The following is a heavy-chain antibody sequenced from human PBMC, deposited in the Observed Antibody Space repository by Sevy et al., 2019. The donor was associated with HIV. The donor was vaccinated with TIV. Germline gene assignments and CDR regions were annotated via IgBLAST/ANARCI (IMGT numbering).Heavy chain of an antibody. CDR3: ARDLAYASGSIVYDY. V-gene: IGHV3-21*01. CDR1: GFVFSSYT. Sequence: GGSLRLSCAASGFVFSSYTMNWVRQSPGKGLEWVSSISSSSRYIFYADSVQGRFTISRDNARNSLYLQMNSLRAEDTAVYYCARDLAYASGSIVYDYWGQGTLVPVSS. D-gene: IGHD3-10*01. CDR2: ISSSSRYI. J-gene: IGHJ4*02.